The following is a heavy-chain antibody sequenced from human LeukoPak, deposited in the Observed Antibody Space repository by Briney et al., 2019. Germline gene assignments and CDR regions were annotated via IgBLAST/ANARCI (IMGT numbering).Heavy chain of an antibody. CDR2: IYSGGST. D-gene: IGHD3-22*01. Sequence: GWSLRLSCAVSGFTVSSNYMSWVRQAPGKGLEWVSVIYSGGSTYYADSVKGRFTISRDNSKNTLFLQMNSLRAEDTAVYFCAREAYDSSGYLYYFDYWGQGTLVTVSS. CDR3: AREAYDSSGYLYYFDY. CDR1: GFTVSSNY. J-gene: IGHJ4*02. V-gene: IGHV3-66*01.